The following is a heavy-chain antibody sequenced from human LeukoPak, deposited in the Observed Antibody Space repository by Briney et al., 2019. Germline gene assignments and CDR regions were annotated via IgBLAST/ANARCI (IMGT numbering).Heavy chain of an antibody. Sequence: GGSLRLSCAASGFTFSSYWMSWVRQAPGKGLEWVANIKQDGSEKKYVDSLKGRFNISRDNAKNSLYLQMNSLRAQDTAVYYCARGDYADYEWGQGTLVPVSS. J-gene: IGHJ4*02. CDR3: ARGDYADYE. D-gene: IGHD4-17*01. CDR2: IKQDGSEK. CDR1: GFTFSSYW. V-gene: IGHV3-7*04.